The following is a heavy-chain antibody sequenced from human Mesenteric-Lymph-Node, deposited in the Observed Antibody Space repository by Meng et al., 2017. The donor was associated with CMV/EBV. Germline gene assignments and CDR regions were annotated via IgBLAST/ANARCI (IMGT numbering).Heavy chain of an antibody. CDR1: CGSFSGYY. Sequence: QVQSPQWGAGLFEPSGTRSLTCAFYCGSFSGYYVNWIRQSPEKGLEWIGEINHSGSTTYNPSFTSRIIISVDTSTNQISLNMSSVTAADTAVYYCARGSSYDILTGYFDYWGQGALVTVSS. V-gene: IGHV4-34*01. CDR3: ARGSSYDILTGYFDY. D-gene: IGHD3-9*01. J-gene: IGHJ4*02. CDR2: INHSGST.